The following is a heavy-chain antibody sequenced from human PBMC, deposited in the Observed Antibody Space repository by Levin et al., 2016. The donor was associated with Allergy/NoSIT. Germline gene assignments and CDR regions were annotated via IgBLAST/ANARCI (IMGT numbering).Heavy chain of an antibody. CDR2: IYYSGST. CDR3: ARGSDIDY. V-gene: IGHV4-59*01. D-gene: IGHD3-3*01. J-gene: IGHJ4*02. Sequence: RQAPGKGLEWIGYIYYSGSTNYNPSLKSRVTISVDTSKNQFSLKLSSVTAADTAVYYCARGSDIDYWGQGTLVTSPQ.